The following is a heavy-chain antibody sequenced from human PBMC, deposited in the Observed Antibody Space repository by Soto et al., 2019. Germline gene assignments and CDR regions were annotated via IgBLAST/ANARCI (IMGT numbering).Heavy chain of an antibody. D-gene: IGHD3-10*02. J-gene: IGHJ4*02. CDR2: ISSSSSYI. V-gene: IGHV3-21*01. CDR1: GFTFSSYS. CDR3: ARDYTLFGELWVFDY. Sequence: GGSLRLSCAASGFTFSSYSMNWVRQAPGKGLEWVSSISSSSSYIYYADSVKGRFTISRDNAKNSLYLQMNSLRAEDTAVYYCARDYTLFGELWVFDYWGQGTLVTVSS.